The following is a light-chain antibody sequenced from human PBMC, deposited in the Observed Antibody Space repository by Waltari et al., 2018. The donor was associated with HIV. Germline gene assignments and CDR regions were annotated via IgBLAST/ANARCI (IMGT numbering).Light chain of an antibody. CDR1: QIITSH. CDR3: QQSFTLPLT. CDR2: AAS. J-gene: IGKJ3*01. V-gene: IGKV1-39*01. Sequence: DLQMTQSPSSLSASVGDRVTLTCRASQIITSHLNWYQQRPGKAPKLLIYAASSLESGVPSRFSGSGSGTDYTLTISSLQPEDFATYYCQQSFTLPLTFGPGTKVDIK.